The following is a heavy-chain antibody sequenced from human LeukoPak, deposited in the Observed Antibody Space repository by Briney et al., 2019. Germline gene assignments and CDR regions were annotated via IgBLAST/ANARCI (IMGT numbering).Heavy chain of an antibody. D-gene: IGHD1-26*01. CDR3: ARDGGSYRDDAFDI. Sequence: PGGSLRLSCAASGFTFSSYWMSWVRQAPGKGLEWVANIKQDGSEKYYVDSVKGRFTISRDNAKNSLYLQMNSLRAEDTAVYYCARDGGSYRDDAFDIWGQGTMVTVSS. CDR1: GFTFSSYW. CDR2: IKQDGSEK. J-gene: IGHJ3*02. V-gene: IGHV3-7*01.